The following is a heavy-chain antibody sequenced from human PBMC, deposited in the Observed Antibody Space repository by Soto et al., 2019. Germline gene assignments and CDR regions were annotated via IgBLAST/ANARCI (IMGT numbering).Heavy chain of an antibody. CDR2: ISSSSSYI. CDR1: GFTFSSYS. CDR3: ARGEKYYDFWSGSNPPDY. J-gene: IGHJ4*02. D-gene: IGHD3-3*01. V-gene: IGHV3-21*01. Sequence: GGSLRLSCAASGFTFSSYSMNWVRQAPGTGLECVSSISSSSSYIYYADSVKGQFTISRYNAKNSLYRQMNSLRAEDTAVYYCARGEKYYDFWSGSNPPDYWGQGALVTVSS.